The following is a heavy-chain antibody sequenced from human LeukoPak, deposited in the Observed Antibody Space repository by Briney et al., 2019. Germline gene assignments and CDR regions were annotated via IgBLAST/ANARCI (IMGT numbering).Heavy chain of an antibody. CDR2: ISYDGSNK. CDR3: ARDMYYYDSSGHSDY. CDR1: GFTFSSYA. V-gene: IGHV3-30*04. J-gene: IGHJ4*02. Sequence: GGSLRLSCAASGFTFSSYAMHWVRQAPGKGLEWVAVISYDGSNKYYADSVKGRFTISRDNSKNTLYLQMNSLRAEDTAVYYCARDMYYYDSSGHSDYWGQGTLVTVSS. D-gene: IGHD3-22*01.